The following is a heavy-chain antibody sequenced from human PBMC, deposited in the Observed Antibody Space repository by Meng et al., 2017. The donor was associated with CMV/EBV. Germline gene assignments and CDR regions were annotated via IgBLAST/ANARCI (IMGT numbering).Heavy chain of an antibody. CDR2: IIPILGIA. CDR1: GGTFSSYT. D-gene: IGHD5-12*01. J-gene: IGHJ6*02. Sequence: SVKVSCKASGGTFSSYTISWVRQAPGQGLEWMGRIIPILGIANYAQKFQGRVTITADKSTSTAYMELSSLRSEDTAVYYCARSSGYDRYGMDVWGQGITVTVSS. V-gene: IGHV1-69*02. CDR3: ARSSGYDRYGMDV.